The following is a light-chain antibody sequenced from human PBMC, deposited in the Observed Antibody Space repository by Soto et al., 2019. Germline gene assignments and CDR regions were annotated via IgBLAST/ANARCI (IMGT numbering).Light chain of an antibody. CDR3: QQYNHWPPLT. V-gene: IGKV3-15*01. J-gene: IGKJ4*01. CDR2: GAS. Sequence: EIVMTQSPATLSVSPGERATLSCRASQSVGRNLAWYQQKPGQAPRILIYGASTRATGIPARFSGSGSGTEFSLTISSLQSEDFAISSFQQYNHWPPLTFGGGTKVEIK. CDR1: QSVGRN.